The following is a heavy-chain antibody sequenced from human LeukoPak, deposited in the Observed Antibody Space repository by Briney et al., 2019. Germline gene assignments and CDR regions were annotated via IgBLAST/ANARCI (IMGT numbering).Heavy chain of an antibody. V-gene: IGHV3-30*02. Sequence: HPGGSLRLSCAASGFTFSSYGMHWVRQAPGKGLEWVAFIRYDGSNKYYADSVKGRFTISRDNAKNSLYLQMNSLRAEDTAVYYCARDIEAAGLFLDYWGQGTLVTVSS. CDR3: ARDIEAAGLFLDY. D-gene: IGHD6-13*01. J-gene: IGHJ4*02. CDR2: IRYDGSNK. CDR1: GFTFSSYG.